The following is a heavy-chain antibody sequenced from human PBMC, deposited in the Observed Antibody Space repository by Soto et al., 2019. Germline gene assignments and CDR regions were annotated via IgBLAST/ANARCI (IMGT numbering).Heavy chain of an antibody. CDR3: ARTRLDCRVSSCYEY. Sequence: SVKVSCKASGGTFSSYTISWVRQAPGQGLEWMGRIIPILGIANYAQKFQGRVTITADKSTSTAYMELSSLRSEDTAVYYCARTRLDCRVSSCYEYWGEGTLVTVSS. J-gene: IGHJ4*02. V-gene: IGHV1-69*02. CDR1: GGTFSSYT. D-gene: IGHD6-25*01. CDR2: IIPILGIA.